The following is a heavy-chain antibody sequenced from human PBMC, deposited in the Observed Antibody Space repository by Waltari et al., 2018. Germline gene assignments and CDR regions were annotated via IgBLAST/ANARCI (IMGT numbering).Heavy chain of an antibody. CDR1: GFPFRSYA. CDR2: ISYDGSNK. V-gene: IGHV3-30-3*01. J-gene: IGHJ4*02. D-gene: IGHD3-10*01. CDR3: ARDKGFGVFDY. Sequence: QVQLVESGGGVVQPGRSLRLSCAASGFPFRSYAMHWVRQAPGKGLEWVAVISYDGSNKYYADSVKGRFTISRDNSKNTLYLQMNSLRAEDTAVYYCARDKGFGVFDYWGQGTLVTVSS.